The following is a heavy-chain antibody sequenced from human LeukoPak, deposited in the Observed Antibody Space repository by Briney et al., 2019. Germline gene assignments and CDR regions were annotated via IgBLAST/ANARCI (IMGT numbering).Heavy chain of an antibody. Sequence: ASVKVSCKASGGTFSSYAISWVRQAPGQGLEWMGGVIPIFGTANYAQKFQGRVTITTNESTSTAYMELSSLRSEDTAVYYCASPTVTRGWGQGTLVTVSS. V-gene: IGHV1-69*05. CDR3: ASPTVTRG. CDR1: GGTFSSYA. J-gene: IGHJ4*02. CDR2: VIPIFGTA. D-gene: IGHD4-17*01.